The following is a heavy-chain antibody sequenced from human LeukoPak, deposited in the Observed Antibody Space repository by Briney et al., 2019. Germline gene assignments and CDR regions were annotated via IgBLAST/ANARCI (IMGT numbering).Heavy chain of an antibody. Sequence: PGGSLRLSCAASGFTFSSYAMSWVRQAPGRGLEWVSVIIGTGSITYYADSVKGRFTISRDNSKNTLYLQMNSLRADDTAVYYCAKGAGSISWYYFDYWGQGTLVTVSS. V-gene: IGHV3-23*01. CDR1: GFTFSSYA. CDR2: IIGTGSIT. D-gene: IGHD6-13*01. CDR3: AKGAGSISWYYFDY. J-gene: IGHJ4*02.